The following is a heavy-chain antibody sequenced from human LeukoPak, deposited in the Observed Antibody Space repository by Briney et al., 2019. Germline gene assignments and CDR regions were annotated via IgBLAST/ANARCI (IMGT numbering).Heavy chain of an antibody. D-gene: IGHD6-19*01. CDR1: GGSFSGYY. CDR3: ARAQRHSSGWYQRYYFDY. V-gene: IGHV4-34*01. CDR2: INHSGST. J-gene: IGHJ4*02. Sequence: PSETLSLTCAVYGGSFSGYYWSRIRQPPGKGLEWIGEINHSGSTNYNPSLKSRVTISVDTSKNQFSLKLSSVTAADTAVYYCARAQRHSSGWYQRYYFDYWGQGTLVTVSS.